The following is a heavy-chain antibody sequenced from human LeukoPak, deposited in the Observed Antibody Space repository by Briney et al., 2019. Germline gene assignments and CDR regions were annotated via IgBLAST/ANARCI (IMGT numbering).Heavy chain of an antibody. V-gene: IGHV3-21*04. CDR2: ISSSSSDI. Sequence: GGSLRLSCAASGFTFSSYAMNWVRQAPGKGLEWVSSISSSSSDIYNADSVKGRFTISRHSSKNTLYLQMNSLRAEDTAVYYCARLQLWQIDYWGQGTLVTVSS. CDR3: ARLQLWQIDY. D-gene: IGHD5-18*01. J-gene: IGHJ4*02. CDR1: GFTFSSYA.